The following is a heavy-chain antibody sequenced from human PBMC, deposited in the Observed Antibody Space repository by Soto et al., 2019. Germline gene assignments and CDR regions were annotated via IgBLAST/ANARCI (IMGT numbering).Heavy chain of an antibody. CDR3: VHYYYDSSGYYWSAFDI. D-gene: IGHD3-22*01. J-gene: IGHJ3*02. CDR2: ISGSGGST. CDR1: GFTFSSYA. V-gene: IGHV3-23*01. Sequence: EVQLLESGGGLVQPGGSLRLSCAASGFTFSSYAMSWVRQAPGKGLEWVSAISGSGGSTYYADSVKGRFTISRDNSKNTLYLQIDSLRAEDTAVYYCVHYYYDSSGYYWSAFDIWGQGTMGTVSS.